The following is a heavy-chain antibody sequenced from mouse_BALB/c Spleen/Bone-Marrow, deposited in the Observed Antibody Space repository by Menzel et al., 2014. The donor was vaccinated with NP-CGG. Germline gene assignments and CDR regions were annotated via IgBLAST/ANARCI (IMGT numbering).Heavy chain of an antibody. CDR3: KRGRPWDFYY. V-gene: IGHV1S81*02. J-gene: IGHJ2*01. CDR2: INPSNGGT. D-gene: IGHD4-1*01. CDR1: GYTFTSYY. Sequence: QVQLQQPGAELVKPGASVKLSCKASGYTFTSYYMYWVKQRPGQGLEWIGEINPSNGGTNFNEKFKSRATLTVDKSSSTTYTQLSTRTSENSAVYSCKRGRPWDFYYGGKDPTLPVSS.